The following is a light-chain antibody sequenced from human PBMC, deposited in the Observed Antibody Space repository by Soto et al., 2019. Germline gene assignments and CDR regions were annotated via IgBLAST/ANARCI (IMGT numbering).Light chain of an antibody. CDR2: ANN. Sequence: LAQPPSVSGAPGQRVTISCTGSSSNIGAGYDVHWYQQLPGTAPKLLIYANNNRPSGVPGRFSGSKSGTSASLAITGLQAEDEADYYCQSYDSSLSGYVFGTGTKVTVL. CDR3: QSYDSSLSGYV. V-gene: IGLV1-40*01. CDR1: SSNIGAGYD. J-gene: IGLJ1*01.